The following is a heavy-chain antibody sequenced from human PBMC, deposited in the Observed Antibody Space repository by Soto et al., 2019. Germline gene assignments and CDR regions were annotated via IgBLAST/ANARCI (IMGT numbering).Heavy chain of an antibody. CDR2: ISYSGHT. J-gene: IGHJ6*02. D-gene: IGHD1-7*01. CDR3: ATQGFGTLHGLVDV. CDR1: GGSITSITNHY. V-gene: IGHV4-59*08. Sequence: QVRLQESGPGLVKPSETLSLTCTVSGGSITSITNHYCSWIRQPPGKGLEWIGYISYSGHTSYHPSLKSRFILSVAPSKNQVSLNLASVTAADTAVYYCATQGFGTLHGLVDVWGQGTTVTVSS.